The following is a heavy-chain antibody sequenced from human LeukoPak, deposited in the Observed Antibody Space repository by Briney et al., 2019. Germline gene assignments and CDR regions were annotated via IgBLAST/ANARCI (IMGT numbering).Heavy chain of an antibody. J-gene: IGHJ6*03. CDR1: GLTFSDYY. CDR3: ARGSGELSYYYYMDV. D-gene: IGHD3-10*01. Sequence: GGSLRLSCAASGLTFSDYYMGWIRQAPGKGLEWVSYINSSGSTIYYADSVKGRFTISRDNAKNSLYLQMNSLRAEDTAVYYCARGSGELSYYYYMDVWGKGTTVTVSS. V-gene: IGHV3-11*04. CDR2: INSSGSTI.